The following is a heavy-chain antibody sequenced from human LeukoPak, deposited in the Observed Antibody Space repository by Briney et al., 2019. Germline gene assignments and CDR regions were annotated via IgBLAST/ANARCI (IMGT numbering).Heavy chain of an antibody. CDR2: ISSSSSYI. CDR3: VRDRDYYKSRGDFQVGVFDI. D-gene: IGHD3-10*01. J-gene: IGHJ3*02. Sequence: GGSLRLSCAASGFTFSSYSMNWVRQAPGKGLEWVSSISSSSSYIYYAGSVKGRFTISRDNAKNSLYLQMKSVRDEKTAVYFCVRDRDYYKSRGDFQVGVFDIWGEGRKVTVS. CDR1: GFTFSSYS. V-gene: IGHV3-21*01.